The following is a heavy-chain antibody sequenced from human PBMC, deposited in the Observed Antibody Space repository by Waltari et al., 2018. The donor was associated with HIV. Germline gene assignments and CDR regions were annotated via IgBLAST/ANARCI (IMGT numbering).Heavy chain of an antibody. D-gene: IGHD1-20*01. CDR2: INPNNGDT. CDR1: GYTFSDSF. Sequence: QAQLVQSGAEVKRPGASVKVYCKASGYTFSDSFIFWVRQAPGLGLEWMGWINPNNGDTMYAEKFQGRVTMTRDTSITTAYMELSGLRSDDTAIFYCVRDRGYNWNGDLWGQGTLVTVSS. CDR3: VRDRGYNWNGDL. V-gene: IGHV1-2*02. J-gene: IGHJ4*02.